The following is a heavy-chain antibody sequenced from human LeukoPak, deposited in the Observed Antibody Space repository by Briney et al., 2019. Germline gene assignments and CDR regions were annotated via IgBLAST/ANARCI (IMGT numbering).Heavy chain of an antibody. CDR3: ARDSMVRGAPFDY. V-gene: IGHV1-69*13. J-gene: IGHJ4*02. D-gene: IGHD3-10*01. CDR1: GGTFSSYA. Sequence: SVKVSCKASGGTFSSYAISWVRQAPGQGLEWMGGIIPIFGTANYAQKFQGRVTITADESTSIAYMELSSLRSEDTAVYYCARDSMVRGAPFDYWGQGTLVTVSS. CDR2: IIPIFGTA.